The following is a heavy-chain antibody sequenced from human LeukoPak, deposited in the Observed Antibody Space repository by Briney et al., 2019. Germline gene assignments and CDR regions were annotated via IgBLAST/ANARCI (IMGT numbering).Heavy chain of an antibody. V-gene: IGHV1-18*01. CDR1: GYTFNRFA. CDR2: ISAYNGDT. CDR3: ARGGYQLLHF. J-gene: IGHJ4*02. D-gene: IGHD2-2*01. Sequence: ASVRVSCKASGYTFNRFAFTWVRQAPGQGLEWVGWISAYNGDTHYAQNFQGRITMTTDTSTSTAYMELRSLTSDYTAVYYCARGGYQLLHFWGQGTLVIVSS.